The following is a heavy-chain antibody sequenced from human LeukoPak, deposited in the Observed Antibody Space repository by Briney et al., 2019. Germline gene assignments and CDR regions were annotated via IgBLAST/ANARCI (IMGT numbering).Heavy chain of an antibody. CDR3: ARDGKVPSNWFDP. D-gene: IGHD1-1*01. J-gene: IGHJ5*02. CDR2: IKQDGSEK. CDR1: GFTFSSYW. V-gene: IGHV3-7*03. Sequence: GGSLRLSCAASGFTFSSYWMSWVRQAPGKGLEWVADIKQDGSEKYYVDSVKGRFTLSRDNAKNSLYLQMNSLRAEDTAVYYCARDGKVPSNWFDPWGQGTLVTVSS.